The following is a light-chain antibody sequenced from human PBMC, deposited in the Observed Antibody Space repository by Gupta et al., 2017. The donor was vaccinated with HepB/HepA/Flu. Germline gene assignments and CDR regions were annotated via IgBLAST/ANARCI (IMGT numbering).Light chain of an antibody. Sequence: DVVMTQSPLSLLVTLGPTDSISCRSRQSLVYSDGNTYLSWFQQRPGQSPRRLIYEVSNRDSGVPDRFSGSGSGTDFTLKISRVEAEDVGVYYCAQGTHWPFTFGPGTKVEIK. CDR2: EVS. CDR1: QSLVYSDGNTY. J-gene: IGKJ3*01. CDR3: AQGTHWPFT. V-gene: IGKV2-30*01.